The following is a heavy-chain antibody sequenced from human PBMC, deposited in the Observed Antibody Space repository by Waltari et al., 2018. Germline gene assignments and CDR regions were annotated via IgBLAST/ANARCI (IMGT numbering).Heavy chain of an antibody. V-gene: IGHV1-69*12. CDR3: ASDPSIAANYYYGMDV. D-gene: IGHD6-13*01. Sequence: QVQLVQSGAEVKKPGSSVKVSCKASGGTFSSYAISWVRQAPGQGLGWMGGIIPIFGTANYAQKFQGRVTITADESTSTAYMELSSLRSEDTAVYYCASDPSIAANYYYGMDVWGQGTTVTVSS. J-gene: IGHJ6*02. CDR1: GGTFSSYA. CDR2: IIPIFGTA.